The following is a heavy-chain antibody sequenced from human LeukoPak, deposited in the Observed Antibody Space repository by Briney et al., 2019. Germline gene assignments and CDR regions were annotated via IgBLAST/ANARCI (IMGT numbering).Heavy chain of an antibody. CDR3: AQGICTNGVCYLDY. CDR1: GFSISSGGYY. CDR2: IYDTGRT. Sequence: SQTLSLTCTVSGFSISSGGYYWSWIRQRPGKGLEWIGYIYDTGRTSYNPSLKSRLTTSVDTSKNQFSLKLSSVTAADTAVYYCAQGICTNGVCYLDYWGQGTLVTVSS. V-gene: IGHV4-31*03. D-gene: IGHD2-8*01. J-gene: IGHJ4*02.